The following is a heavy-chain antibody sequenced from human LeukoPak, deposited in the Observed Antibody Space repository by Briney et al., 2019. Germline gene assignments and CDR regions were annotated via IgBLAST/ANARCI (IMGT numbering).Heavy chain of an antibody. CDR2: IYSGGST. J-gene: IGHJ6*02. CDR1: GFTVSSNY. Sequence: PGGSLRLSCAASGFTVSSNYTSWVRQAPGKGLEWVSVIYSGGSTYYADSVKGRFTISRDNSKNTLYLQMNSLRAEDTAVYYCARERIVVVPTYYYYGMDVWGQGTTVTVSS. CDR3: ARERIVVVPTYYYYGMDV. V-gene: IGHV3-66*01. D-gene: IGHD2-2*01.